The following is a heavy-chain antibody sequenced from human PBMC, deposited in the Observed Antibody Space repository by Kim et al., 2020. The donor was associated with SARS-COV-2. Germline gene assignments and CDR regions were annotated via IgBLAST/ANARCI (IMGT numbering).Heavy chain of an antibody. D-gene: IGHD3-22*01. CDR1: GGSISSSSYY. V-gene: IGHV4-39*01. CDR3: ARAYYYDSSRLFDY. CDR2: IYYSGST. Sequence: SETLSLTCTVSGGSISSSSYYWGWIRQPPGKGLEWIGSIYYSGSTYYNPSLKSRVTISVDTSKNQFSLKLSSVTAADTAVYYCARAYYYDSSRLFDYWGQGTLVTVSS. J-gene: IGHJ4*02.